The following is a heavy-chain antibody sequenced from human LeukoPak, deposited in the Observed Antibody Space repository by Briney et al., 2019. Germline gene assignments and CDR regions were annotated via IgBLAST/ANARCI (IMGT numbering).Heavy chain of an antibody. CDR2: ITGSGYST. CDR3: AKDLISSGWYDFDD. D-gene: IGHD6-19*01. CDR1: GFTFDSYA. J-gene: IGHJ4*02. Sequence: GSLRLSCAASGFTFDSYAMSWVRQAPGKGLEWVSSITGSGYSTYYGDSVRGWFTVSRDNSKNTLYLQMSSLRAADTAVYYCAKDLISSGWYDFDDWGQGTLVTVSS. V-gene: IGHV3-23*01.